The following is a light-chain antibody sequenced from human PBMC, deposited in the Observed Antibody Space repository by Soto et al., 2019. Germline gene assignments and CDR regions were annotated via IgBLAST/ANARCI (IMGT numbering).Light chain of an antibody. CDR1: SGHSSYA. V-gene: IGLV4-69*01. Sequence: QLVLTQSPSASASLGASVKLTCTLSSGHSSYAIAWHQQQPEKGPRYLMKLNSDGSHNKGDGIPDRFSGSSSGAERYLTISSLQPEDEADYYCQTRGTGIVVFGGGTKLTVL. CDR3: QTRGTGIVV. CDR2: LNSDGSH. J-gene: IGLJ2*01.